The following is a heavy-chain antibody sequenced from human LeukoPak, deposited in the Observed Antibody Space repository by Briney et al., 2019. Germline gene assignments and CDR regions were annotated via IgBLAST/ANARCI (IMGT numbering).Heavy chain of an antibody. J-gene: IGHJ4*02. Sequence: TSETLSLTCAVSGGSISSSNWWSWVRPPPGKGLEWIGEIYHSGSTNYNPSLKSRVTISVDTSKNQFSLKLSSVTAADTAVYYCARGIGVVVTDTPFDYWGQGTLVTVSS. CDR2: IYHSGST. V-gene: IGHV4-4*02. CDR3: ARGIGVVVTDTPFDY. D-gene: IGHD2-21*02. CDR1: GGSISSSNW.